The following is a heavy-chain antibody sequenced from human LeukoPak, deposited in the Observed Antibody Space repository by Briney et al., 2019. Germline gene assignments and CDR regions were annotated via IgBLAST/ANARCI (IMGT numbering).Heavy chain of an antibody. CDR1: GFTFSSSW. J-gene: IGHJ5*02. CDR3: TREHCCSTSTCSNRFFYS. D-gene: IGHD2-2*01. V-gene: IGHV3-74*01. Sequence: GGSLRLSCAASGFTFSSSWMHWVRHAPGEGLVWVARIKDDGTEIDYADTVKGRFTISRDNAKNTVELQMNRLTSEDTALYYCTREHCCSTSTCSNRFFYSWGQGTLVTVSS. CDR2: IKDDGTEI.